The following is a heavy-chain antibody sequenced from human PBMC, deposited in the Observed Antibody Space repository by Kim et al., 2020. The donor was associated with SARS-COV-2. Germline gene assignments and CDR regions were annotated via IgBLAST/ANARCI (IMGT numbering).Heavy chain of an antibody. D-gene: IGHD3-9*01. Sequence: DSVKGRFTISRDNAKHSLYLQMNRLRDEDTAVYYCARGALRAYYYGMDVWGQGTTVTVSS. J-gene: IGHJ6*02. CDR3: ARGALRAYYYGMDV. V-gene: IGHV3-48*02.